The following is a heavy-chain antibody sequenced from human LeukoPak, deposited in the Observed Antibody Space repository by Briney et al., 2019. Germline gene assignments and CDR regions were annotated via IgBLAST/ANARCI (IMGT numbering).Heavy chain of an antibody. CDR3: AKDDSGWHPLGFDY. CDR2: ISGSGGST. Sequence: GGSLRLSCAASGFTVSSNYMSWVRQAPGKGLEWVSAISGSGGSTYYADSVKGRFTISRDSSKKTLFLQMNSLRGEDTAVYYCAKDDSGWHPLGFDYWGQGTLVTVSS. CDR1: GFTVSSNY. J-gene: IGHJ4*02. V-gene: IGHV3-23*01. D-gene: IGHD6-25*01.